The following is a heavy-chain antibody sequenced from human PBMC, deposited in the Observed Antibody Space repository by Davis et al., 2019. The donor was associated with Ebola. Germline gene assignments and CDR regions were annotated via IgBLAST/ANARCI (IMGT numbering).Heavy chain of an antibody. J-gene: IGHJ4*02. Sequence: ASVKVSCKASGYTFSGYYMHWVRQAPGRGLEWMGRINPNTGATNYAQRFQGRVTMTRDVSLSTVYMDLSWLNSDDTAIYYCARALLPFDSSGHEDCWGQGTLVIVSS. V-gene: IGHV1-2*06. CDR2: INPNTGAT. D-gene: IGHD3-22*01. CDR3: ARALLPFDSSGHEDC. CDR1: GYTFSGYY.